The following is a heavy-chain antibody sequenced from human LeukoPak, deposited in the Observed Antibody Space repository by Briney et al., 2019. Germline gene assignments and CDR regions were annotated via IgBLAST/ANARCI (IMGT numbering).Heavy chain of an antibody. CDR2: INTYNGNT. D-gene: IGHD3-10*01. Sequence: GASVKDSCKASGYTFNSYGISWVRQTPGQGLEWMGWINTYNGNTNYAQKLQGRVTMTTDTSTSTAHMELRSLRSDDTAVYYCARDLRNYYGSGSDYWGQGTLVTVSS. J-gene: IGHJ4*02. CDR1: GYTFNSYG. CDR3: ARDLRNYYGSGSDY. V-gene: IGHV1-18*04.